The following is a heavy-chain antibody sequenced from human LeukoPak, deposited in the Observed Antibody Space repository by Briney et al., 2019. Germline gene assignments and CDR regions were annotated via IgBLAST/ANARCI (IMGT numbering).Heavy chain of an antibody. V-gene: IGHV1-8*01. J-gene: IGHJ6*03. Sequence: ASVKVSCKASGYTFTSYDINWVRQATGQGLEWMGWMNPNSGNTGYAQKFQGRVTMTRNTSISAAYMELSSLRSEDTAVYYCARGYCSGGSCWFYYYMDVWGKGTTVTISS. D-gene: IGHD2-15*01. CDR1: GYTFTSYD. CDR2: MNPNSGNT. CDR3: ARGYCSGGSCWFYYYMDV.